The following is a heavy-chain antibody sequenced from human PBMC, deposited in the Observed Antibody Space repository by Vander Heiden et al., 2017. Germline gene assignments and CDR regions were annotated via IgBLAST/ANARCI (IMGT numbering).Heavy chain of an antibody. CDR1: GFTFSSYG. CDR3: ARDRAVIEGQWLVDP. D-gene: IGHD6-19*01. V-gene: IGHV3-33*01. CDR2: IWYDGINK. J-gene: IGHJ5*02. Sequence: QLQLVEYGGGVVQPGRSLGLSGAASGFTFSSYGMHWVRQAPGKGLEWVALIWYDGINKYYADSVKGRFTISRENSKNWWYLQMHSLRAEDTAVYYCARDRAVIEGQWLVDPWGQGTLVTLSS.